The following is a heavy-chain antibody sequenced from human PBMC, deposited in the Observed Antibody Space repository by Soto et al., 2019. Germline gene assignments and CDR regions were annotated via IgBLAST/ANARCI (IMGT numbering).Heavy chain of an antibody. CDR3: ASLTYSSSSLWFDP. D-gene: IGHD6-6*01. V-gene: IGHV4-39*01. CDR2: IYYSGST. CDR1: GGSISSSSYY. Sequence: PSETLSLTCTVSGGSISSSSYYWGWIRQPPGKGLEWIGSIYYSGSTYYNPSLKSRVTISVDTSKNQFSLKLSSVTAADTAVYYCASLTYSSSSLWFDPWVQGTLVTVSS. J-gene: IGHJ5*02.